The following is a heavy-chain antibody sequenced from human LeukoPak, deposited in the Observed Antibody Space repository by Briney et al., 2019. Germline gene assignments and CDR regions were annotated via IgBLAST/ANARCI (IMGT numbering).Heavy chain of an antibody. CDR1: GASISSYY. Sequence: SETLSLTCSVSGASISSYYWTWLRQPPGGGLEWIGNVYYSGDTNYNPSLKSRVDMSLDPSENPVLLKLTSVTAADTAVYYCAIERSSYYFDYWGPGSPVTVS. CDR3: AIERSSYYFDY. CDR2: VYYSGDT. J-gene: IGHJ4*02. D-gene: IGHD1-1*01. V-gene: IGHV4-59*01.